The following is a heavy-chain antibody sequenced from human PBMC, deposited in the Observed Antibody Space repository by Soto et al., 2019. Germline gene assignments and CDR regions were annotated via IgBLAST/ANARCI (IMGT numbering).Heavy chain of an antibody. V-gene: IGHV6-1*01. CDR3: TGQSVAGASDY. CDR2: TYYRSQWYT. CDR1: VDSASRNSAA. D-gene: IGHD6-19*01. J-gene: IGHJ4*02. Sequence: PSQTLSPTCAISVDSASRNSAACHWIRQSPSRGLEWLGRTYYRSQWYTGYSVSVKSRITINPDTSKNQFSLQLNSVSPEDTAVYYCTGQSVAGASDYWGQGSPLTVPS.